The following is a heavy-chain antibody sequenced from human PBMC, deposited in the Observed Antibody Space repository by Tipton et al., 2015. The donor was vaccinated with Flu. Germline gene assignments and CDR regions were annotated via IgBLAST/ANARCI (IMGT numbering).Heavy chain of an antibody. CDR3: ARARGYFDILTGYYKAYYYGMDV. Sequence: QLVQSGAEVKKPGASVKVSCKASGYTFTSYDINWVRQATGQGLEWMGWMNPNSGNTGYAQKFQGRITMTRNTSISTAYMELSSLRSEDTAVYYCARARGYFDILTGYYKAYYYGMDVWGQGATVTVSS. CDR1: GYTFTSYD. CDR2: MNPNSGNT. J-gene: IGHJ6*02. D-gene: IGHD3-9*01. V-gene: IGHV1-8*01.